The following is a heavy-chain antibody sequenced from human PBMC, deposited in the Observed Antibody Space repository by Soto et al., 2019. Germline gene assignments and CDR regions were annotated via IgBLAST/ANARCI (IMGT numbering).Heavy chain of an antibody. D-gene: IGHD3-10*01. CDR2: IYYNGNT. V-gene: IGHV4-59*01. J-gene: IGHJ3*01. CDR1: GGSMNSYY. Sequence: SETLSLTCTVSGGSMNSYYWSWIRQPPGKGLEWIGYIYYNGNTDYNPSLNRRLTISVDIPKNLLSLKLSSVTAADTAVYYCARRGLGFYAFDVWGQGTMVTVSS. CDR3: ARRGLGFYAFDV.